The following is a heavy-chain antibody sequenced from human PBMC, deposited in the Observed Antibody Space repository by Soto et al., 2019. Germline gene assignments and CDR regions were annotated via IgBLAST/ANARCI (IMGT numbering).Heavy chain of an antibody. CDR1: GDSFSRNSYY. V-gene: IGHV4-39*07. Sequence: SETLSLTCTVSGDSFSRNSYYWAWIRQSPGKGLECIGSFFYGGSTYYNPSLKSRVAISVDTSMNQFSLKLSSVTAADTAVYYCARAPTPWGQGTLVTVSS. J-gene: IGHJ5*02. CDR2: FFYGGST. CDR3: ARAPTP.